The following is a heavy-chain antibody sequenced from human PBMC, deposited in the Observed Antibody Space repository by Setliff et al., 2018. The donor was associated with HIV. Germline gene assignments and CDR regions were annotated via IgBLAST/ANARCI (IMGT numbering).Heavy chain of an antibody. CDR3: GFGEYKGAFDI. CDR1: GGSISSDY. J-gene: IGHJ3*02. V-gene: IGHV4-59*01. D-gene: IGHD3-10*01. CDR2: IYYSGST. Sequence: SETLSLTCSVSGGSISSDYWSWIRQPPGKGLEWIGYIYYSGSTNYNPSLKSRVTISVDTSKKQFSLRVKSVTAADTSMYYCGFGEYKGAFDIWGQGTMVTVSS.